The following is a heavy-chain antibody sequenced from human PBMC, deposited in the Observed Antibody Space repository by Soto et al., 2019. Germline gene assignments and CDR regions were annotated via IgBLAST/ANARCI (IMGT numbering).Heavy chain of an antibody. J-gene: IGHJ4*02. CDR3: AKYVRDSGTYYLDY. CDR2: IYYTGNT. Sequence: SETLSLTCTVSGGSINGLYWSWIRQPPGKGLEWIGYIYYTGNTNYNPSLKSRVSMSVDTSKNQFSLKLNSVTATDTALYYCAKYVRDSGTYYLDYWGQGTLVTVSS. CDR1: GGSINGLY. D-gene: IGHD1-26*01. V-gene: IGHV4-59*08.